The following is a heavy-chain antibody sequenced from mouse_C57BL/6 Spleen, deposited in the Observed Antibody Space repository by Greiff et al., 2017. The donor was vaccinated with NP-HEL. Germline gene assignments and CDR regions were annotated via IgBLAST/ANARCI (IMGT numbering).Heavy chain of an antibody. CDR1: GYTFTSYW. CDR2: IDPNSGGT. V-gene: IGHV1-72*01. Sequence: VKLVESGAELVKPGASVKLSCKASGYTFTSYWMHWVKQRPGRGLEWIGRIDPNSGGTKYNEKFKSKATLTVDKPSSTAYMQISSLTSEDSAVYYCARGGYGSSYGYFDVWGTGTTVTVSS. D-gene: IGHD1-1*01. J-gene: IGHJ1*03. CDR3: ARGGYGSSYGYFDV.